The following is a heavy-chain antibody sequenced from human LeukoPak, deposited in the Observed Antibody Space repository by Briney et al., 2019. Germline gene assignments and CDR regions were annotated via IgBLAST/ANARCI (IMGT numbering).Heavy chain of an antibody. CDR1: GFTFSSYW. CDR2: INSDGSST. Sequence: QSGGSLRLSCAASGFTFSSYWMHWVRQAPGKGLVWVSRINSDGSSTSYADSVRGRFTISRDNAKNTLYLQMNSLRAEDTAVYYCAKDRTNTYSSSWFDPWGQGTLVTVSS. D-gene: IGHD6-13*01. V-gene: IGHV3-74*01. CDR3: AKDRTNTYSSSWFDP. J-gene: IGHJ5*02.